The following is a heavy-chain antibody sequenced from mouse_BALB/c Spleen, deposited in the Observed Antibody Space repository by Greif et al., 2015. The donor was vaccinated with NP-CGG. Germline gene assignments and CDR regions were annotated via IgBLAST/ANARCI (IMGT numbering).Heavy chain of an antibody. CDR3: ANAYYNSLVFAY. J-gene: IGHJ3*01. D-gene: IGHD2-12*01. V-gene: IGHV14-3*02. CDR2: IDPASINP. Sequence: EVQLQQSGAELVKPGASVKLSCTASGFNIKDTYMHWVKQRPEKGLEWIGRIDPASINPKYDPKFKGKATITPDTAPTTAYLQLSSLTSEDTAFYFCANAYYNSLVFAYWGQGTLVTVSA. CDR1: GFNIKDTY.